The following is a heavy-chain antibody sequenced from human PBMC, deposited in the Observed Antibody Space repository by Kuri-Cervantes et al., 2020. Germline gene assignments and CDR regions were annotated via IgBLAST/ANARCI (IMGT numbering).Heavy chain of an antibody. Sequence: GESLKISCAASGFTFSSYWMHWVRQAPGKGLMWVSRINSDGSSTSYADSVKGRFTISRDNAKNTLYLQMNSLRAEDTAVCYCAKMGDSSSWYGKFDPWGQGTLVTVSS. CDR1: GFTFSSYW. CDR3: AKMGDSSSWYGKFDP. J-gene: IGHJ5*02. CDR2: INSDGSST. V-gene: IGHV3-74*01. D-gene: IGHD6-13*01.